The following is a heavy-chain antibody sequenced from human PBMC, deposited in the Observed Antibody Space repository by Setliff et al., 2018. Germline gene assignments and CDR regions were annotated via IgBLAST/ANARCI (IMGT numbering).Heavy chain of an antibody. CDR3: ARDRQYSSSTSRYTSYFYYYAMDI. Sequence: PSETLSLTCGGYGGSISDYYWSWIRQPPGKGLEWIGEINHSGSTNYNPSLKSRVTISLDTSRNQVSLKLSSVTAADTAVYYCARDRQYSSSTSRYTSYFYYYAMDIWGQGTTVTVSS. CDR2: INHSGST. V-gene: IGHV4-34*01. CDR1: GGSISDYY. J-gene: IGHJ6*02. D-gene: IGHD2-2*02.